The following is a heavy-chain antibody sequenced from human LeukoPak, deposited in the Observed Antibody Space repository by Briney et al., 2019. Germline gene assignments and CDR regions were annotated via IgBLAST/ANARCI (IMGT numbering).Heavy chain of an antibody. CDR2: INHSGST. D-gene: IGHD3-10*01. CDR1: GESFSGHY. CDR3: ARPRYGSGSLDS. J-gene: IGHJ4*02. V-gene: IGHV4-34*01. Sequence: SETLSPTCAVYGESFSGHYWTWIRQPPGKGLEWIGEINHSGSTTSNPSLNNRVTISVDTSKNQFSLKLTSVTAADTAVYYCARPRYGSGSLDSWGQGTLVTVSS.